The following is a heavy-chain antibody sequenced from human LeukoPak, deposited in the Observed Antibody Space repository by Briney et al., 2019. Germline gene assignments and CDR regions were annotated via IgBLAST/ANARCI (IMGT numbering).Heavy chain of an antibody. D-gene: IGHD4-17*01. Sequence: GGSLRLSCTASGFTFSTYSMNWVRQAPGKGLEWPSYISDSGSKIFYADSVRGRFTISRDDAKNSLFLQMNSLRAEDTAMFYCARGPYGDYIDAFDIWGQGTMVTVSS. CDR3: ARGPYGDYIDAFDI. CDR2: ISDSGSKI. J-gene: IGHJ3*02. CDR1: GFTFSTYS. V-gene: IGHV3-48*01.